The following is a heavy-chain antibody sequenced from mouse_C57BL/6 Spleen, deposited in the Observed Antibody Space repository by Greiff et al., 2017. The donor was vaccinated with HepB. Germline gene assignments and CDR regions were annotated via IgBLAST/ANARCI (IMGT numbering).Heavy chain of an antibody. CDR2: INPNNGGT. Sequence: EVQLQQSGPELVKPGASVKISCKASGYTFTDYYMNWVKQSHGKSLEWIGDINPNNGGTSYNQKFKGKATLTVDKSSSTAYMELRSLTSEDSAVYYCARNWDVRYFDYWGQGTTLTVSS. CDR3: ARNWDVRYFDY. J-gene: IGHJ2*01. D-gene: IGHD4-1*01. V-gene: IGHV1-26*01. CDR1: GYTFTDYY.